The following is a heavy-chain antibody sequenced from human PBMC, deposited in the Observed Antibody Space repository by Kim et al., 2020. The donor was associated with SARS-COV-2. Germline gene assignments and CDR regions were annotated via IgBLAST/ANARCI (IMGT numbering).Heavy chain of an antibody. V-gene: IGHV3-48*02. CDR1: GFTFNSHT. D-gene: IGHD1-20*01. J-gene: IGHJ6*02. CDR2: ISRGSGTI. Sequence: GGSLRLSCAASGFTFNSHTMHWVRQAPGKGLEWVSSISRGSGTIYYTDSVKGRFTISRDNAKNSLYLQMNSLRDEDTAMYYCARKPITGTALGGMDVWGQGTTVTVSS. CDR3: ARKPITGTALGGMDV.